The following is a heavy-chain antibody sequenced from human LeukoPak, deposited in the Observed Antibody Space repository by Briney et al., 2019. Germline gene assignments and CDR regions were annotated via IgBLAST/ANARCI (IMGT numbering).Heavy chain of an antibody. CDR1: GFTFSNYA. Sequence: GGSLRLSCSASGFTFSNYAMSWVRQVPGKGLEWVSVISGSGSSTYYADSVKGRFTISRDNSKNTLYLQTNSLRAEDTAVYFCAKDSASYGRFDYWGQGTLVTVSS. J-gene: IGHJ4*02. D-gene: IGHD5-18*01. CDR2: ISGSGSST. CDR3: AKDSASYGRFDY. V-gene: IGHV3-23*01.